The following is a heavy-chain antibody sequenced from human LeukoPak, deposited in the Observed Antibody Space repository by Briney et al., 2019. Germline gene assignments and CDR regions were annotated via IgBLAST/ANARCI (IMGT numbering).Heavy chain of an antibody. J-gene: IGHJ6*02. CDR3: AKNIAIVAAPSSYGLDV. Sequence: GGSLRLSCAASGFTFDDYAMHWVRQAPGKCLEWVSGISWNSGNIGYADSVKGRFTISRDNARNSLYLQMNSLRAEDTAFYYCAKNIAIVAAPSSYGLDVWGQGTTVTVSS. V-gene: IGHV3-9*01. CDR1: GFTFDDYA. D-gene: IGHD6-6*01. CDR2: ISWNSGNI.